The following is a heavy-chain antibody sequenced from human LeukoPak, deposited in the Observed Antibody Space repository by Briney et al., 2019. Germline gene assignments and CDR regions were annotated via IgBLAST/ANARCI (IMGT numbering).Heavy chain of an antibody. CDR1: GYTFITYG. J-gene: IGHJ5*02. Sequence: ASVKVSCKASGYTFITYGINWVRQAPGQGLEWMGWISTYNGNTKYAQKLQGRVTMTTDTSTSTAYMELRSLRSDDTAVYFCAREIRFLRYCSSGSCYGGFDPWGQGTLVTVSS. CDR2: ISTYNGNT. D-gene: IGHD2-2*01. CDR3: AREIRFLRYCSSGSCYGGFDP. V-gene: IGHV1-18*01.